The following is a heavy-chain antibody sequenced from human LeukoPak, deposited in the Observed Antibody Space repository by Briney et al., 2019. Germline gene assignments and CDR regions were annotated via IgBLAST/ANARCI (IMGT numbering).Heavy chain of an antibody. CDR2: IYPGDSDT. CDR1: GYSFSTYW. J-gene: IGHJ4*02. D-gene: IGHD6-19*01. CDR3: ARGGGSGWSTGFDY. V-gene: IGHV5-51*01. Sequence: GESLKISCKGSGYSFSTYWIAWVRQMPGKGLEWMGIIYPGDSDTRYSPSFQRQVTFSADKSITTAYLQWSSLKASDTAIYYCARGGGSGWSTGFDYWGQGSLVTVSS.